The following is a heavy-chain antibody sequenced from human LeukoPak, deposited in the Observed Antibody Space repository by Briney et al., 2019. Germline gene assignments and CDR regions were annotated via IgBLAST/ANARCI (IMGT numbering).Heavy chain of an antibody. D-gene: IGHD1-14*01. CDR1: GYTFTSYH. Sequence: GASVKVSCKASGYTFTSYHMHWVRQAPGQGLEWMGIINPSGGSTRYAQKFQGRVTMTRDTSISTAYMELSRLRSDDTAVYYRARAVRDRGHFDSWGQGTLVTVSS. CDR2: INPSGGST. V-gene: IGHV1-46*01. J-gene: IGHJ4*02. CDR3: ARAVRDRGHFDS.